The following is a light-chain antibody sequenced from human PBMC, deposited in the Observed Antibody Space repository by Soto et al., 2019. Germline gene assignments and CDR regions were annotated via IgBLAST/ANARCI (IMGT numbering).Light chain of an antibody. V-gene: IGLV2-8*01. CDR1: SSDVGAYKY. CDR3: TSYVGNDIWV. CDR2: EVT. Sequence: QSALTQPPSASGSPGQSVTISCTGTSSDVGAYKYVSWYKQYPGKAPKLMIYEVTKRPSGVPDRFSGSKSGNTASLTVSGLQAEDEADDYCTSYVGNDIWVFGGGTKVTVL. J-gene: IGLJ3*02.